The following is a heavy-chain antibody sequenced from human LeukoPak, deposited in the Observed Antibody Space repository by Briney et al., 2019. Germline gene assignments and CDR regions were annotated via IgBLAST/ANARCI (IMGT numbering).Heavy chain of an antibody. CDR3: ARDRWFDY. J-gene: IGHJ4*02. CDR1: GFTFSRYS. Sequence: GRSLRLSCAASGFTFSRYSIHWVRQAPGKGLEWVSYISSSSSTIYYADSVKGRFTISRDNAKNSLYLQMNSLRAEDTAVYYCARDRWFDYWGQGTLVTVSS. CDR2: ISSSSSTI. V-gene: IGHV3-48*01. D-gene: IGHD4-23*01.